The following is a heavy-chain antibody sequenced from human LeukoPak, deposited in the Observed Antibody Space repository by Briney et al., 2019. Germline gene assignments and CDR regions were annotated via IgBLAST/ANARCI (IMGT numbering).Heavy chain of an antibody. Sequence: SETLSLTCTVSGGSISSYYWSWIRQPPGKGLEWIGYIYYSGSTNYNPSLKSRVTISVDTSKNQFSLKLSSVTAAGTAVYYCARVGPLQLWPKGPFDPWGQGTLVTVSS. D-gene: IGHD5-18*01. CDR1: GGSISSYY. J-gene: IGHJ5*02. CDR2: IYYSGST. CDR3: ARVGPLQLWPKGPFDP. V-gene: IGHV4-59*01.